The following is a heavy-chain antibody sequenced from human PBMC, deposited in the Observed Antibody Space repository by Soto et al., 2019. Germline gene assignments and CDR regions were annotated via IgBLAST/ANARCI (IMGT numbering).Heavy chain of an antibody. CDR2: ISGSGGST. J-gene: IGHJ4*02. D-gene: IGHD3-3*01. Sequence: EVQLLESGGGLVQPGGSLRLSCAASGFTFSSYAMSWVRQAPGKGLEWVSGISGSGGSTYYADSVKGRFTVSRDNSKNVMYLQMNSLRAEDTAFYYCAKDRHYDFWSGSHFEYWGQGTLVTVSS. CDR3: AKDRHYDFWSGSHFEY. CDR1: GFTFSSYA. V-gene: IGHV3-23*01.